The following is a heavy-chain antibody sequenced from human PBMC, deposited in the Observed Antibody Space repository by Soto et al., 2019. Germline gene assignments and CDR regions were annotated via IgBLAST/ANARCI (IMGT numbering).Heavy chain of an antibody. J-gene: IGHJ4*02. CDR1: GGSISSYY. CDR2: IYYSGST. CDR3: ATGRSFFDY. Sequence: SETLSLTCTVSGGSISSYYWSWIRQPPGKGLEWIGYIYYSGSTNYNPSLKSRVTISVDTSKNQFSLKLSSVTAADTAVYYCATGRSFFDYWGQGTLVTVSS. V-gene: IGHV4-59*08.